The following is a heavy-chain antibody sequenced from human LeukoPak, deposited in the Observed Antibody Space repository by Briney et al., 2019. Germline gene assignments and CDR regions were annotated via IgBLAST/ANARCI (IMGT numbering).Heavy chain of an antibody. D-gene: IGHD6-19*01. CDR3: TRGSSGRRDN. CDR1: GYTFTSCD. CDR2: MNPNSGNT. J-gene: IGHJ4*02. Sequence: ASVKVSCKASGYTFTSCDINWVRQATEQGLEWMGWMNPNSGNTGYGQSFQGRITMTRDISIGTAYMELSNLTSEDTAIYYCTRGSSGRRDNWGQGTLVTVS. V-gene: IGHV1-8*01.